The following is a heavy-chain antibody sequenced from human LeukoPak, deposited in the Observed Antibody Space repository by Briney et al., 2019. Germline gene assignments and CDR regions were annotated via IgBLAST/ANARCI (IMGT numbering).Heavy chain of an antibody. CDR2: IYSGGST. CDR1: GFTVSSNY. V-gene: IGHV3-66*01. Sequence: GGSLRLSCAASGFTVSSNYMSWVRQAPGKGLEWVSVIYSGGSTYYADSVKGRFTISRDNSKNTLYLQMNSLRAEDTAVYYCARDYYDSSGYHYWGQGTLVTVSS. J-gene: IGHJ4*02. D-gene: IGHD3-22*01. CDR3: ARDYYDSSGYHY.